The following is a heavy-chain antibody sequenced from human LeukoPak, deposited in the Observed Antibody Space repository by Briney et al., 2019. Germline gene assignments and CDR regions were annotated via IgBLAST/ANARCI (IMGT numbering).Heavy chain of an antibody. CDR1: GFTFSSYW. J-gene: IGHJ6*02. CDR2: IKQDGSEK. V-gene: IGHV3-7*01. D-gene: IGHD3-3*01. CDR3: AIDYSIFGVLPYYYYYYGMDV. Sequence: GGSLRLSCAASGFTFSSYWMSWVRQAPGKGLEWVANIKQDGSEKYYVDSVKGRFTISRDNAKNSLYLQMNSLRAEDTAVYYCAIDYSIFGVLPYYYYYYGMDVWGQGTTVTVSS.